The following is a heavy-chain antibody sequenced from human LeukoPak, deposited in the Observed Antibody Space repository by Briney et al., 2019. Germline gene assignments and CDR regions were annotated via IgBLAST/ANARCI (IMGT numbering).Heavy chain of an antibody. V-gene: IGHV3-7*01. Sequence: GGSLRLSCAASKISFGSYWMSWVRQAPGKGLEWVANIKQGGSEKYYVDSVKGRFIISRDNTKNSLYLQMNSLRAEDTAVYYCARTIFSRYNWNDVSYFDYWGQGTLVTVSS. CDR2: IKQGGSEK. D-gene: IGHD1-1*01. CDR1: KISFGSYW. J-gene: IGHJ4*02. CDR3: ARTIFSRYNWNDVSYFDY.